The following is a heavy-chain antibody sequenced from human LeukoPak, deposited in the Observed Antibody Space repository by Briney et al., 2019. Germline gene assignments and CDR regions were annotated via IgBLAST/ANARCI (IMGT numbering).Heavy chain of an antibody. V-gene: IGHV1-2*07. CDR2: INPKNGGA. D-gene: IGHD1-26*01. CDR3: ARGSFWESPVNWFDP. Sequence: ASVKVSCKASGYNFAGYYVHWVRQAPGQGLEWMGWINPKNGGAASAPKFQGRVTMTRDRSISTVYMELSSLTSDDTAVYYCARGSFWESPVNWFDPWGQGTLVIVSS. CDR1: GYNFAGYY. J-gene: IGHJ5*02.